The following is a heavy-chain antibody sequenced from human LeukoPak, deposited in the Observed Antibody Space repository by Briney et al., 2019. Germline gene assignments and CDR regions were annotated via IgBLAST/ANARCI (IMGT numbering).Heavy chain of an antibody. CDR2: TYYRSKWYN. Sequence: SQTLSLTCALSGDSVPSNSHTWNWIRPSPSRGLEWLGRTYYRSKWYNEYAVSVKSRITINPDTSNNQFYLHLNSVTPEDTAVYYCARYHYGSGLINWGQGTLVTVSS. CDR3: ARYHYGSGLIN. CDR1: GDSVPSNSHT. V-gene: IGHV6-1*01. D-gene: IGHD3-10*01. J-gene: IGHJ4*02.